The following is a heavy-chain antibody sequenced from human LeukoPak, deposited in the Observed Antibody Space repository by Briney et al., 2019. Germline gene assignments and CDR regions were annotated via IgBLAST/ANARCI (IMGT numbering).Heavy chain of an antibody. Sequence: GGSLRLSCAASGFTFSSYSMNWVRQAPGKGLEWVSYISSSSSTIYYADSVKGRFTISRDNAKNSLYLQMNSLRDEDTAVYYCAKDRSGSYLINEFDYWGQGTLVTVSS. CDR3: AKDRSGSYLINEFDY. V-gene: IGHV3-48*02. CDR2: ISSSSSTI. J-gene: IGHJ4*02. CDR1: GFTFSSYS. D-gene: IGHD1-26*01.